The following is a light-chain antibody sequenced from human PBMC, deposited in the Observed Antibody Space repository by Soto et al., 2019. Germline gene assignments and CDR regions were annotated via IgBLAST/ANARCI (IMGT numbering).Light chain of an antibody. J-gene: IGKJ1*01. CDR1: QSVSSN. CDR3: QQYNNWPPWT. CDR2: GAS. Sequence: EVVMTQSPATLSVSPGERATLSCRATQSVSSNLAWYQQKPGQAPRLLIYGASTRATGIPARFSGSGSGTEFTLTISSLQSEDFAVYYCQQYNNWPPWTFGQGGKADIK. V-gene: IGKV3-15*01.